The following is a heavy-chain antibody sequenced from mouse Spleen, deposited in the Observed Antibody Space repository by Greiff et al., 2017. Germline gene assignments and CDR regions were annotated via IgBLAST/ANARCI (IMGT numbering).Heavy chain of an antibody. CDR3: ERFELGRDYFDY. Sequence: VQLQQPGAELVKPGASVKLSCKASGYTFTSYWMQWVKQRPGQGLEWIGEIDPSDSYTNYNQKFKGKATLTVDTSSSTAYMQLSSLTSEDSAVYYCERFELGRDYFDYWGQGTTLTVSS. CDR1: GYTFTSYW. CDR2: IDPSDSYT. V-gene: IGHV1-50*01. D-gene: IGHD4-1*01. J-gene: IGHJ2*01.